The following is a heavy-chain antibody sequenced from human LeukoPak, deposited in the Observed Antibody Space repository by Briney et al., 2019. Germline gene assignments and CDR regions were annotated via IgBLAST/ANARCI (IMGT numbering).Heavy chain of an antibody. CDR3: AKDLLRDRWFGES. V-gene: IGHV3-30*02. Sequence: GGSLRLSCAASGFTFSNYGMHWVRQAPDKGLEWAAFIRNEGSSKYYADSVKGRFTISRDNSKNTLYLQMDSLRREDTAIYYCAKDLLRDRWFGESWGQGTLVTVSS. CDR1: GFTFSNYG. J-gene: IGHJ5*02. D-gene: IGHD3-10*01. CDR2: IRNEGSSK.